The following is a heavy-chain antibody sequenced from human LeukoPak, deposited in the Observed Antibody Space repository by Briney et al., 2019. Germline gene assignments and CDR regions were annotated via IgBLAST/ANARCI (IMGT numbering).Heavy chain of an antibody. D-gene: IGHD5-12*01. J-gene: IGHJ4*02. CDR2: INSDGSST. CDR1: GFTFSSYW. V-gene: IGHV3-74*01. CDR3: ASSGYDSSFDY. Sequence: GRSLRLSCAASGFTFSSYWMHWVRQAPGKGLVWVSRINSDGSSTSYADSVKGRFTISRDNAKNTLYLQMNSLRAEDTAVYYCASSGYDSSFDYWGQGTLVTVSS.